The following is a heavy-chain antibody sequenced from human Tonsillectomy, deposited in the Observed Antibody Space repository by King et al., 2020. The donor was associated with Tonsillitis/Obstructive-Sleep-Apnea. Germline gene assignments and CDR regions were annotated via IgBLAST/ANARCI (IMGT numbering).Heavy chain of an antibody. CDR1: RFTFSSYA. CDR3: AKDLRKAAGYFDY. J-gene: IGHJ4*02. D-gene: IGHD2-15*01. Sequence: EVQLVESGGGLVQPGGSLRLSCAASRFTFSSYAMSWVRQAPGKGLEWVSAINGSGGSTYYADSVKGRFTISRDNSKNTLYLQMNSLRAEDTAIYYCAKDLRKAAGYFDYWGQGTLVTVSS. V-gene: IGHV3-23*04. CDR2: INGSGGST.